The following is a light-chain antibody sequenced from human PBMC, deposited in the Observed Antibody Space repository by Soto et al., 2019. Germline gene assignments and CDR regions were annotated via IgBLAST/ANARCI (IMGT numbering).Light chain of an antibody. V-gene: IGKV1-5*01. Sequence: DIEMTQSPSTVSASVGDRVTITCRASQTISNRLAWYQQKPGKAPKVLIYDASTLESGVPSRFSGSGSGTEFILTSRKLQPVDFASYYRHHCGCLLTFGQGTKVEVK. J-gene: IGKJ1*01. CDR1: QTISNR. CDR2: DAS. CDR3: HHCGCLLT.